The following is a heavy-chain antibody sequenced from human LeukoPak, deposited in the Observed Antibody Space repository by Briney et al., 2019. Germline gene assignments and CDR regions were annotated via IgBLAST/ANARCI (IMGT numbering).Heavy chain of an antibody. Sequence: SETLSLTCAVYGGPFSGYYWSWIRQPPGKGLEWIGEINYSGSTNYNPSLKSRVTISVDTSKNQFALKLSSVTAADTAVYYCARTSGYSSGWYSPWGQGSLVSVSS. V-gene: IGHV4-34*01. CDR1: GGPFSGYY. CDR3: ARTSGYSSGWYSP. D-gene: IGHD6-19*01. J-gene: IGHJ5*02. CDR2: INYSGST.